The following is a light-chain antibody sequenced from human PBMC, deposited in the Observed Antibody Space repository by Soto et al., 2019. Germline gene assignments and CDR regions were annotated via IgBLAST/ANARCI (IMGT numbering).Light chain of an antibody. CDR3: ASYTTTGTVL. Sequence: QSVLTQPASVSGSPGQSITISCTGTSSDIGGYNSVSWFQQHPGKAPKLMISEVSNRPSGVSNRFSGSKVDNTASLTISGLQAEDEADYYCASYTTTGTVLFGAGTKVPVL. CDR2: EVS. CDR1: SSDIGGYNS. V-gene: IGLV2-14*01. J-gene: IGLJ2*01.